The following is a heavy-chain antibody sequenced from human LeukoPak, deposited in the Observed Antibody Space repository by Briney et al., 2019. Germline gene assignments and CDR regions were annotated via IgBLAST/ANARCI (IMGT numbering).Heavy chain of an antibody. CDR1: GGTFSSYA. V-gene: IGHV1-69*13. CDR2: IIPIFGTA. CDR3: ARDDYGDYFLDY. D-gene: IGHD4-17*01. J-gene: IGHJ4*02. Sequence: ASVKVSFTASGGTFSSYAISWVRQAPGQGLEWMGGIIPIFGTANYAQKFQGRVTITADESTSTAYMELSSLRSEDTAVYYCARDDYGDYFLDYWGQGTLVTVSS.